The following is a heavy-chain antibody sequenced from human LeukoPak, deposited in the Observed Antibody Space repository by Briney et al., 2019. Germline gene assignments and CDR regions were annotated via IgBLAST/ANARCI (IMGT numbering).Heavy chain of an antibody. CDR3: ARVRGSSGWYYFDY. D-gene: IGHD6-19*01. CDR2: ISSSDSTM. J-gene: IGHJ4*02. V-gene: IGHV3-11*01. CDR1: GFTFSDYY. Sequence: GGSLRLSCAASGFTFSDYYMSWIRQAPGKGLEWVSYISSSDSTMYYADSVKGRFTISRDNAKNSLYLQMDSLTAEDAAVYYCARVRGSSGWYYFDYWGQGAPVTVSS.